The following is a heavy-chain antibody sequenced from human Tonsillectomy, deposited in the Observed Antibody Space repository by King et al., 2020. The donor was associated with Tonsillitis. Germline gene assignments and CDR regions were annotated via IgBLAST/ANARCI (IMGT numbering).Heavy chain of an antibody. J-gene: IGHJ6*02. CDR1: RFTFNNYG. CDR3: AKDSNGYGDYGSPYYYYYGVDV. Sequence: VQLVESGGGVVQPGGSLRLSCAASRFTFNNYGMHWVRQAPGKGLDWVAFIRYDGSNKYYADSVKGRFTISRDNSKNTLYLQMNSLRAEDTAVYYCAKDSNGYGDYGSPYYYYYGVDVWGQGTTVTVSS. CDR2: IRYDGSNK. D-gene: IGHD4-17*01. V-gene: IGHV3-30*02.